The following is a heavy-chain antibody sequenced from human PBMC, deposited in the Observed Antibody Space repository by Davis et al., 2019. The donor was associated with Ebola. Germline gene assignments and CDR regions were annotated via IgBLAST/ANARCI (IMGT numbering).Heavy chain of an antibody. V-gene: IGHV1-2*02. CDR2: INPNSGGT. D-gene: IGHD2-21*01. CDR1: GYTFTGYY. J-gene: IGHJ4*02. Sequence: ASVKISCKASGYTFTGYYMHWVRQAPGQGLEWMGWINPNSGGTNYAQKFQGRVTMTRDTSISTAYMELSRLRSDDTAVYYCARVYVPYCGGDCPEPFDYWGQGTLVTVSS. CDR3: ARVYVPYCGGDCPEPFDY.